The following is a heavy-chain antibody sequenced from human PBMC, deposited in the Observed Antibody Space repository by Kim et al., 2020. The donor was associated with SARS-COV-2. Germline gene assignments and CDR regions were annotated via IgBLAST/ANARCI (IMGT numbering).Heavy chain of an antibody. J-gene: IGHJ4*02. V-gene: IGHV4-39*01. CDR3: ARLNYYDSSGYYEFDY. D-gene: IGHD3-22*01. Sequence: PKGRVTISVDSAKSQFSLKLSSVTAADTAVYYCARLNYYDSSGYYEFDYWGQGTLVTVSS.